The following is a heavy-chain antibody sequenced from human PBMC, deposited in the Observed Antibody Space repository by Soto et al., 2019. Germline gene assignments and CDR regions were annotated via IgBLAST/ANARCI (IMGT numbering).Heavy chain of an antibody. CDR3: ARGLGASYALEI. CDR2: INAGNGNT. CDR1: GYTFTSYA. D-gene: IGHD1-26*01. V-gene: IGHV1-3*01. Sequence: GASVKVSCKASGYTFTSYAMHWVRQAPGQRLEWMGRINAGNGNTKYSQKFQGRVTITRDTSASTAYMELSSLRSEDTAVYYCARGLGASYALEIWGQGTMVTVSS. J-gene: IGHJ3*02.